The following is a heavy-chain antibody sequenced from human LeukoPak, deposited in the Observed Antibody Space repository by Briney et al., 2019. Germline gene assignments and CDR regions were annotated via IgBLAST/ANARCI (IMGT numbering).Heavy chain of an antibody. D-gene: IGHD5-18*01. CDR2: ISGDSHST. Sequence: PGGSLRLSCAASGLTFSDYSMTWVRQAPGKGLEWVSLISGDSHSTFYADSVKGRFTISRDNSKNSLYLQMNSLRNDDTALYYCARDTEGYIYGYYYYGMDVWGQGTTVTVSS. J-gene: IGHJ6*02. CDR1: GLTFSDYS. V-gene: IGHV3-43*02. CDR3: ARDTEGYIYGYYYYGMDV.